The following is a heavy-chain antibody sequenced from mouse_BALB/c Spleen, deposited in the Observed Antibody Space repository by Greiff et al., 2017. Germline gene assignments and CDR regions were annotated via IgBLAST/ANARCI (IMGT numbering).Heavy chain of an antibody. D-gene: IGHD2-2*01. V-gene: IGHV1-81*01. CDR1: GYTFTDYV. CDR3: ARRGYGYDGYYYAMDY. Sequence: QVQLQQSGPELVKPGASVKMSCKASGYTFTDYVISWVKQRTGQGLEWIGEIYPGSGSTYYNEKFKGKATLTADKSSNTAYMQLSSLTSEDSAVYFCARRGYGYDGYYYAMDYWGQGTSVTVSS. CDR2: IYPGSGST. J-gene: IGHJ4*01.